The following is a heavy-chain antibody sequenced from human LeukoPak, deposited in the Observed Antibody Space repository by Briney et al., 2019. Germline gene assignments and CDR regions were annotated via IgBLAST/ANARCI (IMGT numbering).Heavy chain of an antibody. D-gene: IGHD5-12*01. V-gene: IGHV1-69*01. J-gene: IGHJ4*01. CDR3: VREEVATTYCDY. Sequence: SVKVSCKTSGGTFSTYSINWVRQAPGQGLEWMGGIIPVFGTPNYAQKFQDRLIITADESTSTAYMELTSLTSEDTAVYYCVREEVATTYCDYWVQGTLVTVSS. CDR2: IIPVFGTP. CDR1: GGTFSTYS.